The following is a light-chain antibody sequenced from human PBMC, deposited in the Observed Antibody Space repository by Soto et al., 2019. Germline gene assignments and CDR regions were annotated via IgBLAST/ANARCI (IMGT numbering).Light chain of an antibody. CDR1: QSFSSLH. Sequence: EIVLTQSPGTLSLSPGERATLSCRTSQSFSSLHLAWYQQKPGQAPRLLIFRASGRPGTGPDRFSGSGSGTDVTLTISRVEPEEVEGYDCQQYDRSPYTCGQGTTLEIK. CDR2: RAS. V-gene: IGKV3-20*01. J-gene: IGKJ2*01. CDR3: QQYDRSPYT.